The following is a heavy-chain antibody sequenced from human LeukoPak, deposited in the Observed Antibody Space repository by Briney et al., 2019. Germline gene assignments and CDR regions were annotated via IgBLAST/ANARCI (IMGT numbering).Heavy chain of an antibody. V-gene: IGHV1-46*01. CDR2: LNPGTGST. CDR1: GYTFTSYY. J-gene: IGHJ4*02. Sequence: ASVKVSCKTSGYTFTSYYIHWVRQAPGQGLEWMGILNPGTGSTSYAQKFQGRVTMTRDTSTNTVCMELNSLGSEDTAVYNCERGGVIRGVDYWGQGTLVTVSS. CDR3: ERGGVIRGVDY. D-gene: IGHD3-10*01.